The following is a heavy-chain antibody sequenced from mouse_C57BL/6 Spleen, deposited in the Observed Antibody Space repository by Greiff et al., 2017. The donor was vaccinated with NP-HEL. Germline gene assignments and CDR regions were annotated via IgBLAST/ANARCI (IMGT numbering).Heavy chain of an antibody. V-gene: IGHV5-9-1*02. CDR1: GFTFSSYA. Sequence: EVQLVESGEGLVKPGGSLTLSCAASGFTFSSYAMSWVRQTPEKRLEWVAYISSGGDYIYYADTVKGRFTISRDNARNTLYLQMSSLKSEDTAMYYCTRAPSIRDAMDYWGQGTSVTVAS. D-gene: IGHD1-1*01. CDR3: TRAPSIRDAMDY. CDR2: ISSGGDYI. J-gene: IGHJ4*01.